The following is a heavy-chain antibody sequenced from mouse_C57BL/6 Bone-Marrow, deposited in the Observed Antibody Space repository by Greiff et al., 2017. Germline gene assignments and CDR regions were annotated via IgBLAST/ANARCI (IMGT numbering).Heavy chain of an antibody. CDR2: IRLKSDNYAT. Sequence: EVQGVESGGGLVQPGGSMKLSCVASGFTFSNYWMNWVRQSPEKGLEWVAQIRLKSDNYATHYAETVKGRFTISRDDSNSSVYLQMNNLRAEDTGIYYCTSDVWGTGTTVTVSS. J-gene: IGHJ1*03. CDR3: TSDV. CDR1: GFTFSNYW. V-gene: IGHV6-3*01.